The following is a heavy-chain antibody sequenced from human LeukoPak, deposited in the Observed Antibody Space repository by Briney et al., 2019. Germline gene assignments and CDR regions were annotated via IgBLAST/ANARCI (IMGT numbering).Heavy chain of an antibody. D-gene: IGHD3-22*01. V-gene: IGHV1-18*01. CDR2: ISAYNDNT. Sequence: EASVKVSCKASGYTFTSYGISWVRQAPGQGLEWMGWISAYNDNTNYAQKLQGRVTMTTDTSTSTAYMELRSLRSDDTAVYYCARDEGYYDRSGYFDYWGQGTLVTVSS. CDR3: ARDEGYYDRSGYFDY. J-gene: IGHJ4*02. CDR1: GYTFTSYG.